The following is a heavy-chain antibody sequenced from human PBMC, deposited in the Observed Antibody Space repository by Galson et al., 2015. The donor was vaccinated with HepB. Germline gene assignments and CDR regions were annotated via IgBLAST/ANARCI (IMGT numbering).Heavy chain of an antibody. Sequence: SLRLSCAASGFTVSNNYMSWVRQAPGKGLEWVSVIYSGVSTYYADSVKGRFTISRDNSKNTLYLQMNSLRAEDTAVYYCARDGHRDAFDIWGQGTMVTVSS. CDR1: GFTVSNNY. CDR3: ARDGHRDAFDI. J-gene: IGHJ3*02. D-gene: IGHD5-24*01. V-gene: IGHV3-66*02. CDR2: IYSGVST.